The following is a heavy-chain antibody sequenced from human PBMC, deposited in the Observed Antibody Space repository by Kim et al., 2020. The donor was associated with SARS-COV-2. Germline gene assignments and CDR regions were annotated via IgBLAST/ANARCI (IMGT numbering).Heavy chain of an antibody. D-gene: IGHD4-17*01. Sequence: SETLSLTCAVYGGSFSGYYWSWIRQPPGKGLEWIREINHSGSTNYNPSLKSRVTISVDTSKNQFSLKLSSVTAADTAVYYCARVTTGSRYDAFDIWGQGTMVTVSS. J-gene: IGHJ3*02. CDR3: ARVTTGSRYDAFDI. V-gene: IGHV4-34*01. CDR1: GGSFSGYY. CDR2: INHSGST.